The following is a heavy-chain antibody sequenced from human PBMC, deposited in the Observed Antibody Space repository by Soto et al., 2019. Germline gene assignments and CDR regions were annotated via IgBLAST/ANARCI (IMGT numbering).Heavy chain of an antibody. CDR3: ARSRYFDY. V-gene: IGHV3-11*01. CDR2: ISSSGTTT. J-gene: IGHJ4*02. Sequence: PGGSLRLSCAASGFTFSDYYMSWIRQAPGKGLEWVSDISSSGTTTHYADSVKGRFTISRDSANKSVYLQMNSLRTEDTAVYYCARSRYFDYWGLGTLVTVSS. CDR1: GFTFSDYY.